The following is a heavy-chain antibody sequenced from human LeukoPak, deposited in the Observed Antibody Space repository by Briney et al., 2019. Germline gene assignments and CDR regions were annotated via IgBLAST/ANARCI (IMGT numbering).Heavy chain of an antibody. CDR3: GRAPWKDTYYFGY. D-gene: IGHD1-1*01. J-gene: IGHJ4*02. V-gene: IGHV4-30-4*01. CDR1: GGSLSSGAYC. CDR2: IYYGGSN. Sequence: SETLSLTCTVSGGSLSSGAYCWVWIRPPPGKGLEWIGYIYYGGSNYYNPSINTRVTISVHTSKTPVSQKLSSVTAAHTAVYECGRAPWKDTYYFGYGGQGNLVTVFS.